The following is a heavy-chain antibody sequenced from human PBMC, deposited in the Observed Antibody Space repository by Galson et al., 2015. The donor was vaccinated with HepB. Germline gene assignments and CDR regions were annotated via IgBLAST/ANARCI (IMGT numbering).Heavy chain of an antibody. Sequence: SLRLSCAASGFTFSDYYMSWIRQAPGKGLEWVSYISGGGTYTNYADSVKGRFTISRDNARKSLSLQMNSLRADDTAVYYCARVTTVAGPTEYWGQGTLVTVSS. V-gene: IGHV3-11*06. CDR1: GFTFSDYY. CDR3: ARVTTVAGPTEY. J-gene: IGHJ4*02. CDR2: ISGGGTYT. D-gene: IGHD6-19*01.